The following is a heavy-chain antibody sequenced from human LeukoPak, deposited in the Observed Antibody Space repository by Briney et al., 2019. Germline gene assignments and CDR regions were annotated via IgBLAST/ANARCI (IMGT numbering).Heavy chain of an antibody. D-gene: IGHD3-16*01. CDR3: ARGGGGSWFDP. J-gene: IGHJ5*02. CDR1: GFTFSVYW. CDR2: IKQDASEK. V-gene: IGHV3-7*01. Sequence: PGGSLRLSCAASGFTFSVYWMTWVRQAPGKGLEWVANIKQDASEKYHVDSVKGRSTISRDNAKNSLNLQMNSLRVEDTAVYYCARGGGGSWFDPWGQGTLVSVSS.